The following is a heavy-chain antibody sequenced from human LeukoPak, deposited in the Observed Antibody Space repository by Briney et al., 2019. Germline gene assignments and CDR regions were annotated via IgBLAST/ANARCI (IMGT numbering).Heavy chain of an antibody. V-gene: IGHV3-15*01. CDR3: STGGYYFDY. Sequence: PGGSLRLSCAGSGFTFSNAWMNWVRQAPGKGLEWVGRIKSELNGGTTDYAAPVKGRFSISRDDSRNTVYLQINSLETEDTAVYYCSTGGYYFDYWGLGTLVSVSS. CDR2: IKSELNGGTT. J-gene: IGHJ4*02. CDR1: GFTFSNAW.